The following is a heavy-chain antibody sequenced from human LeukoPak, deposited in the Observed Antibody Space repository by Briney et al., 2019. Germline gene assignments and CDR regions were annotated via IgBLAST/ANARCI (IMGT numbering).Heavy chain of an antibody. D-gene: IGHD3-16*01. Sequence: GGSLRLSCAASGFTFSSYWMHWVRQALGKGLMWVSRINSDGSTTSYADSVKGRFTISRDNAKNTLYLQMNSLRVEDTAVYYCTRINYGWGQGTLVTVSS. J-gene: IGHJ4*02. CDR3: TRINYG. V-gene: IGHV3-74*01. CDR1: GFTFSSYW. CDR2: INSDGSTT.